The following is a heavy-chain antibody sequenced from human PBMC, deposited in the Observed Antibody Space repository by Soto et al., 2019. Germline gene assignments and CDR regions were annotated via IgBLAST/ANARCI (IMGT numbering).Heavy chain of an antibody. CDR3: VRGGSNYAS. J-gene: IGHJ5*02. CDR2: IKPDESEK. V-gene: IGHV3-7*01. Sequence: EVQLVEAVGGLVQPGGSLRLSCTASGFTFSDSWMTWVRQAPGKGLEWVARIKPDESEKKYADSVKGRCSISRDNPKNSMYLQMDSLRGEDTAVYYCVRGGSNYASWGQGTLVTVSS. CDR1: GFTFSDSW. D-gene: IGHD4-4*01.